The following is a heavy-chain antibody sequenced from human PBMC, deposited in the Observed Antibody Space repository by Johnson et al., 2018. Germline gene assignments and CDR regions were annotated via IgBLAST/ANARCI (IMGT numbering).Heavy chain of an antibody. D-gene: IGHD1-14*01. J-gene: IGHJ3*02. CDR3: AKDEPLAEGPFDI. CDR2: ISYDGSNK. V-gene: IGHV3-30*18. Sequence: VQLVESGGGVVQPGRSLRLSCAASGFTFSSYGMHWVSQAPGKGLEWVAVISYDGSNKYYADSVKGRFTIPRDNSKNTLYLQMNSLRAEDTALYYCAKDEPLAEGPFDIWGQGTMVTVSS. CDR1: GFTFSSYG.